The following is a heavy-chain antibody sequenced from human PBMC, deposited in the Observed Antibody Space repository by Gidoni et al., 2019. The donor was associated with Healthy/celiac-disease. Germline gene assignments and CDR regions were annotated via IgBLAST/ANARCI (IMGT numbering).Heavy chain of an antibody. D-gene: IGHD6-6*01. CDR1: GGSSSGYY. CDR2: INHSGST. CDR3: ARGRKGYSSSPAFDI. J-gene: IGHJ3*02. Sequence: QVQLQQWGAGLLKPSETLSLTCAVYGGSSSGYYWSWIRQPPGKGLEWIGEINHSGSTNYNPSLKSRVTISVDTSKNQFSLKLSSVTAADTAVYYCARGRKGYSSSPAFDIWGQGTMVTVSS. V-gene: IGHV4-34*01.